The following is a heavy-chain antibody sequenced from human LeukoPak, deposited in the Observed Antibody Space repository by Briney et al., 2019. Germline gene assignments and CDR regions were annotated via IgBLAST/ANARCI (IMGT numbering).Heavy chain of an antibody. V-gene: IGHV1-8*01. J-gene: IGHJ3*02. CDR1: GYTFTSYD. Sequence: ASVTVSFKASGYTFTSYDINWVRQATGQGLEWMGWMNPNSGNTGYAQNFQGRVTMTRNTSISTAYMELSSLRSEDTAVYYCAKHRARAFDIWGQGTMVTVSS. CDR2: MNPNSGNT. CDR3: AKHRARAFDI.